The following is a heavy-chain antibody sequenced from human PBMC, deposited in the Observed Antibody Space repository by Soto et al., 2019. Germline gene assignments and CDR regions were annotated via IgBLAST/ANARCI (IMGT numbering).Heavy chain of an antibody. D-gene: IGHD7-27*01. J-gene: IGHJ6*03. Sequence: EVQLVESGGGLVKPGGSLRLSCAASGFTFSSYSMNWVRQAPGKGLEWVSSISSSSSYIYYADSVKGRFTISRDNAKNSLYLQMNSRRAEDTAVYYCARPWGHYYSYYYMDVWGKGTTVTVSS. CDR3: ARPWGHYYSYYYMDV. CDR1: GFTFSSYS. V-gene: IGHV3-21*01. CDR2: ISSSSSYI.